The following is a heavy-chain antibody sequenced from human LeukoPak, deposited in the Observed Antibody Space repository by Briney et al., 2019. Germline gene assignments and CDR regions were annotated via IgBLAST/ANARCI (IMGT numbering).Heavy chain of an antibody. J-gene: IGHJ4*02. D-gene: IGHD7-27*01. Sequence: PGGSLRLSCAASGFTVSTNYMSWVRQSPGKGLEWVSVIYSGGSPYYADSVKGRFTISGDNSKNTLYLQMNSLRVEDTAMYYCARKLGTVDDYWGQGTLVTVSS. CDR3: ARKLGTVDDY. CDR1: GFTVSTNY. V-gene: IGHV3-53*01. CDR2: IYSGGSP.